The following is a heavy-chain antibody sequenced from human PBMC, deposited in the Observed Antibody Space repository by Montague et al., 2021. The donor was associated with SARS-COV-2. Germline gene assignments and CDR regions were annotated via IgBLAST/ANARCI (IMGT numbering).Heavy chain of an antibody. CDR2: INHSGST. J-gene: IGHJ4*02. V-gene: IGHV4-34*01. CDR1: GGSFSGYY. Sequence: ETLSLTCAVYGGSFSGYYWSRIRQPRGKGLEWIGEINHSGSTNXNPSLKSRVTISVDTSKNQFSLKLSSVTAADTAVYYCARWYYYDSSGYYRWGQGTLVTVSS. CDR3: ARWYYYDSSGYYR. D-gene: IGHD3-22*01.